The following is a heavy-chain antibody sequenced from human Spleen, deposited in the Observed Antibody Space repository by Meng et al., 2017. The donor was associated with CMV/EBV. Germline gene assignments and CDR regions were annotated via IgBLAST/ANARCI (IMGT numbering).Heavy chain of an antibody. CDR1: AFNLSNYW. Sequence: GESLKISCAASAFNLSNYWMHLVRQAPGKGLVWVSRINGDGSRGYADSVRGRFTISRDNSKNTLYLQMNSLRAEDTAVYYCARESAAGTAYYYYCMDVWGQGTTVTVSS. J-gene: IGHJ6*02. CDR3: ARESAAGTAYYYYCMDV. D-gene: IGHD6-13*01. V-gene: IGHV3-74*01. CDR2: INGDGSR.